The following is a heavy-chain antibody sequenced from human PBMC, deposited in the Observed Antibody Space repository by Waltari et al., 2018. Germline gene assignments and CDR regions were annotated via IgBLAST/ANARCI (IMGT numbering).Heavy chain of an antibody. CDR3: ARDIGGLSFDY. V-gene: IGHV3-74*01. CDR2: IMSEGSST. Sequence: EVKLVESGGGLVQPGGSLRLSCAASGFTFSGNWRQWARQDPGTGLVWVSRIMSEGSSTIYGDSCKGRFTISISNAKNTLYLQMNSLRAEDTALYYCARDIGGLSFDYWGLGTLVTVSS. CDR1: GFTFSGNW. J-gene: IGHJ4*02. D-gene: IGHD2-15*01.